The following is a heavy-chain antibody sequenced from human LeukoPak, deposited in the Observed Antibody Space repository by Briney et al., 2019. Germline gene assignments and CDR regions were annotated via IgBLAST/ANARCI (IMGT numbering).Heavy chain of an antibody. CDR3: VGGFGEPL. V-gene: IGHV3-30*02. J-gene: IGHJ4*02. Sequence: GGSLRLSCAASGFTFSSYGMHWVRQALGKGLEWVAFIRYDGSNKYYADSVKGRFTISRDNSKNTLYLQMNSLRAEDTAVYYAVGGFGEPLWGQGTLVTVSS. CDR1: GFTFSSYG. D-gene: IGHD3-10*01. CDR2: IRYDGSNK.